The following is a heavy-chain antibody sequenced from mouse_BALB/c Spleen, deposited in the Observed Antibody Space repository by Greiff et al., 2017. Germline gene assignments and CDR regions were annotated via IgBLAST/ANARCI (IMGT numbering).Heavy chain of an antibody. CDR1: GYSITSGYY. CDR2: ISYDGSN. Sequence: EVKLVESGPGLVKPSQSLSLTCSVTGYSITSGYYWNWIRQFPGNKLELMGYISYDGSNNYNPSLKNRISITRDTSKNQFFLKLNSVTTEDTATYYFARGDRYDRTWLAYWGQGTLVTVSA. J-gene: IGHJ3*01. V-gene: IGHV3-6*02. CDR3: ARGDRYDRTWLAY. D-gene: IGHD2-14*01.